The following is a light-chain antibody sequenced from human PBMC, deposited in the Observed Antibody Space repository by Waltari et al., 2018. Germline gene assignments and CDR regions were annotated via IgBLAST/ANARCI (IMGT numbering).Light chain of an antibody. CDR3: QQSYSNPPWT. CDR2: AAS. Sequence: DIQMTQSPSSLSASVGDRVTITCRASQGISNSLAWYQQKPGIAPKLLLYAASRLESGVPSRFSGSGSGTDYTLTISSLQPEDFATYYCQQSYSNPPWTFGQGTKVEIK. V-gene: IGKV1-NL1*01. CDR1: QGISNS. J-gene: IGKJ1*01.